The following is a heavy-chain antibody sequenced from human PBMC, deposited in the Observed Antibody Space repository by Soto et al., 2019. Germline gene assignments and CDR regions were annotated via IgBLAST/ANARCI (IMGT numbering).Heavy chain of an antibody. Sequence: SETLSLTCSVSGGSITSSRYYWGWIRQPPGKGLECIGNIYYDGNTYYNPSLKSRVTISVDTSKNQFSLRLSSVTAADTAVYYCARSSIAPRLFMYPFDYWGQGTLVTVSS. CDR3: ARSSIAPRLFMYPFDY. CDR2: IYYDGNT. CDR1: GGSITSSRYY. D-gene: IGHD6-6*01. V-gene: IGHV4-39*01. J-gene: IGHJ4*02.